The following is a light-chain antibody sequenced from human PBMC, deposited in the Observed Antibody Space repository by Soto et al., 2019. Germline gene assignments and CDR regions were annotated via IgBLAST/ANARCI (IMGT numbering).Light chain of an antibody. CDR1: SSDVGGYQY. CDR3: CSYTLRSTLV. V-gene: IGLV2-14*01. J-gene: IGLJ2*01. CDR2: EVS. Sequence: QSVLTQPASVSGSPGQSITISSTGTSSDVGGYQYVSWYQQYPGKAPKLVIYEVSNRPSGVSIRFSGSKSGDTASLTISGLQAEDEADYYCCSYTLRSTLVFGGGTKLTVL.